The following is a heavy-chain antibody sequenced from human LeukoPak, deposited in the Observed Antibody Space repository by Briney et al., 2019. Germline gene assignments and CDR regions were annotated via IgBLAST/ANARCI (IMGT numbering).Heavy chain of an antibody. CDR2: IHHSGST. J-gene: IGHJ5*02. D-gene: IGHD1-26*01. Sequence: SETLSLTCAVSGGSISNSNRWSRVRQPPGMGLVWIGEIHHSGSTKYNPSLKSRVTMSVDNSKNQFSLELTSVTAADTAVYYCARGPEVGLNWFDPWGQGTLVTVSS. CDR3: ARGPEVGLNWFDP. V-gene: IGHV4-4*02. CDR1: GGSISNSNR.